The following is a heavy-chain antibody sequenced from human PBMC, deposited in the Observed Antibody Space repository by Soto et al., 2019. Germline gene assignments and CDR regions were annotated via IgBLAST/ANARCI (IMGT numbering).Heavy chain of an antibody. D-gene: IGHD2-2*01. CDR2: IYYSGST. J-gene: IGHJ6*03. V-gene: IGHV4-39*01. CDR1: GGSISSSSYY. Sequence: LSLTCTVSGGSISSSSYYWGWIRQPPGKGLEWIGSIYYSGSTYYNPSLKSRVTISVDTSKNQFSLKLSSVTAADTAVYYCARLDCSSTSCHLYYYYYMDVWGKGTTVTVSS. CDR3: ARLDCSSTSCHLYYYYYMDV.